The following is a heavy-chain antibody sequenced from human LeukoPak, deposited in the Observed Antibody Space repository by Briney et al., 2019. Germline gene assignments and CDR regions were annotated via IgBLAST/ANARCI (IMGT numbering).Heavy chain of an antibody. CDR3: ARTYMTSARFDP. V-gene: IGHV4-31*03. CDR2: IYYSGST. CDR1: GGSISSGGYY. D-gene: IGHD2-21*02. Sequence: SETLSLTCTVSGGSISSGGYYWSWIRQHPGKCLEWIGYIYYSGSTYYNPSLKSRLTISVDTSKNQFSLKLSSVTAADTAVYYCARTYMTSARFDPWGQGTLVTVSS. J-gene: IGHJ5*02.